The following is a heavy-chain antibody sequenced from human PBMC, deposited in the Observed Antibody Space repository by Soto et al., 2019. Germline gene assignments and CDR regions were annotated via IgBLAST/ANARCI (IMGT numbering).Heavy chain of an antibody. V-gene: IGHV4-31*03. CDR1: GGSISSGGYY. D-gene: IGHD6-6*01. CDR3: ARGGGGSSWSVWNWFDP. Sequence: SETLSLTCTVSGGSISSGGYYWSWIRQHPGKGLEWIGYIYYSGSTYYNPSLKSRVTISVDTSKNQFSLKLSSVTAADTAVYYCARGGGGSSWSVWNWFDPWGQGTLVTVSS. J-gene: IGHJ5*02. CDR2: IYYSGST.